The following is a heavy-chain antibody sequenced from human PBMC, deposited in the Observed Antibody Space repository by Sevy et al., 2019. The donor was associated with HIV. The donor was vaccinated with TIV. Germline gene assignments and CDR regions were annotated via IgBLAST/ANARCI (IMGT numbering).Heavy chain of an antibody. CDR3: ARGGRCSGVTCYNFDH. Sequence: SQTLSLTCAISGDSVSRSDAAWNWIRQSPSRGLEWLGRTYYRSKFYNDYASSVQSRLTIYADTSKNQLSLRLNSVTPGDTAVYYCARGGRCSGVTCYNFDHWGQGSLVTVSS. D-gene: IGHD2-15*01. CDR2: TYYRSKFYN. V-gene: IGHV6-1*01. CDR1: GDSVSRSDAA. J-gene: IGHJ4*02.